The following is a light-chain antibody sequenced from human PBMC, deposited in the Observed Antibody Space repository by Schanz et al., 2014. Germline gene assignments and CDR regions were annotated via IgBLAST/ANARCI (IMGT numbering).Light chain of an antibody. V-gene: IGKV1-5*01. CDR2: DAS. CDR3: QQYNSYSEWT. Sequence: DIQMTQSPSTLSASVGDRVTITCRASQSFNNWLAWYQQKPGKAPKLLIYDASSLESGVPSRFSGSGSGTEFTLTISSLQPDDFATYYCQQYNSYSEWTFGQGTKVEIK. J-gene: IGKJ1*01. CDR1: QSFNNW.